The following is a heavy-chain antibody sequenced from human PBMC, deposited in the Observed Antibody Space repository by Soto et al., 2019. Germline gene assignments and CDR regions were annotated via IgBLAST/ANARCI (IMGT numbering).Heavy chain of an antibody. D-gene: IGHD2-15*01. V-gene: IGHV3-30*18. CDR1: GFTFSSYG. CDR3: AKDRRGGYCSGGSCYGPLGY. Sequence: GGSLRLSCAASGFTFSSYGMHWVRQAPGKGLEWVAVISYDGSNKYYADSVKGRFTISRDNSKNTLYLQMNSLRAEDTAVYYCAKDRRGGYCSGGSCYGPLGYWGQGTLVTVSS. CDR2: ISYDGSNK. J-gene: IGHJ4*02.